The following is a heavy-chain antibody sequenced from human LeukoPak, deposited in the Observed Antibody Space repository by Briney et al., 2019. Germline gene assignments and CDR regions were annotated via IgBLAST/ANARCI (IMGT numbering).Heavy chain of an antibody. CDR3: ARTLYYDSPSLHFQH. V-gene: IGHV1-2*02. J-gene: IGHJ1*01. Sequence: GASVKVSCKASGYTFTGYYMHWVRQAPGQGLEWMGWINPNSGGTNYAQKFQGRVTMTRDTSISTAYMELSRLRSDDMAVYYCARTLYYDSPSLHFQHWGQGTLVTVSS. CDR2: INPNSGGT. D-gene: IGHD3-22*01. CDR1: GYTFTGYY.